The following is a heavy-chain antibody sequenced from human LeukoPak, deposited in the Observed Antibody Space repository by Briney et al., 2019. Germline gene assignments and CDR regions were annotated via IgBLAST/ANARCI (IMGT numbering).Heavy chain of an antibody. CDR1: GGSISGYY. J-gene: IGHJ4*02. CDR2: IYYTGST. V-gene: IGHV4-59*01. Sequence: SETLSLTCTVSGGSISGYYWTWIRQPPRKGLEWIGYIYYTGSTNYNPSLKSRVTISVDTSKNQFSLNLSSVTAADTALYYCARFDRDGYNLDYWGQGTLVTVSS. D-gene: IGHD5-24*01. CDR3: ARFDRDGYNLDY.